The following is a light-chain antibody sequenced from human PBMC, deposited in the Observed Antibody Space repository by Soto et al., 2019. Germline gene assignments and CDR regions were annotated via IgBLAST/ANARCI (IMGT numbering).Light chain of an antibody. V-gene: IGKV1-8*01. CDR3: QQYHTYPIT. Sequence: RMTQSPSSFSATTGDRVTITCRASQAISSYLAWYRQRPGKAPELLMYAASTLQHGVPSRFSGSGSGTDFTLTINCLQSEDFATYYCQQYHTYPITFGQGTRLEIK. CDR2: AAS. CDR1: QAISSY. J-gene: IGKJ5*01.